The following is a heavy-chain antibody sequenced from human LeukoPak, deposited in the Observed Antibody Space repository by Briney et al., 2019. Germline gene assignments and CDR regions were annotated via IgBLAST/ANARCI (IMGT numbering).Heavy chain of an antibody. J-gene: IGHJ4*02. CDR1: GFTFTSST. D-gene: IGHD4-17*01. CDR2: ISGDGDNT. V-gene: IGHV3-64*01. CDR3: ARRGGGDSDYYFDY. Sequence: GGSLRLSCVASGFTFTSSTIYWVRQAPGKGLEYVSAISGDGDNTFYANSVKGRFTISRDNSKNTLYLQMGSLRAEDMAVYYCARRGGGDSDYYFDYWGQGTLVTVSS.